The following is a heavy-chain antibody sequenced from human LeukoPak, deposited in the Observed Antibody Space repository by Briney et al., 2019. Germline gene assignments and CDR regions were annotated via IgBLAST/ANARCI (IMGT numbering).Heavy chain of an antibody. CDR1: GYTFTGYY. V-gene: IGHV1-2*02. J-gene: IGHJ4*02. D-gene: IGHD5-12*01. Sequence: ASVKVSCKASGYTFTGYYMHWVRQAPEQGLEWMGWISPNSGGTNYAQKFQGRVTMTRDTSISTAYMELSSLRSDDTAVYYCARDRAVATIGGVDYWGQGTLVTVSS. CDR2: ISPNSGGT. CDR3: ARDRAVATIGGVDY.